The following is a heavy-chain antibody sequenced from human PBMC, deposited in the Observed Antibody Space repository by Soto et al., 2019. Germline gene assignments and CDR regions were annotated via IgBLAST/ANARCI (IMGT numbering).Heavy chain of an antibody. Sequence: QVQLQASGPGLVKPSGTLSLTCAVSGGSISSSTWWSWVRQPPGKGLEWIGEIYHSGSTNYNPSLKSRVTISVDKSKTQFSLKLSSVTAADTAVYYCARVVTAIIWYFDLWGRGTLVTVSS. D-gene: IGHD2-21*02. CDR1: GGSISSSTW. J-gene: IGHJ2*01. V-gene: IGHV4-4*02. CDR3: ARVVTAIIWYFDL. CDR2: IYHSGST.